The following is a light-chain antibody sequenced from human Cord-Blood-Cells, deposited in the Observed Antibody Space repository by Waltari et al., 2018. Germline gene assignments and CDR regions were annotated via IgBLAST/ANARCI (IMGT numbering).Light chain of an antibody. Sequence: QSALTQPASVSGSPGQAITISCPGTSSDVWSYNLVSWYHQHPGNAPKLMIYEGSKRPSGVSNRFSGSKSGNTASLTISGLQAEDEADYYCCSYAGSSTLVFGGGTKLTVL. J-gene: IGLJ3*02. CDR3: CSYAGSSTLV. CDR2: EGS. V-gene: IGLV2-23*01. CDR1: SSDVWSYNL.